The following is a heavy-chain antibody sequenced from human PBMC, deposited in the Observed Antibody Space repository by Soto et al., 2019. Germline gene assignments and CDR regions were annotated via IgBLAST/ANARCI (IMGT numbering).Heavy chain of an antibody. CDR1: GGSFSGYY. V-gene: IGHV4-34*01. J-gene: IGHJ4*02. CDR3: ARGRKDYSSSWYVD. D-gene: IGHD6-13*01. Sequence: QVQLQKWGAGLLKPSETLSLTCAVYGGSFSGYYWSWIRQPPGKGLEWIGEINHSGSTNYNPSLKSRVTISVDTSKNQFSLKLSSVTAADTAVYYCARGRKDYSSSWYVDWGQGTLVTVSS. CDR2: INHSGST.